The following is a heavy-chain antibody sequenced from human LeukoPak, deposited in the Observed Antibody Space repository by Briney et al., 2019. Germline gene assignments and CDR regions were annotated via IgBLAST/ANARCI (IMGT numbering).Heavy chain of an antibody. CDR2: IKQDVSVK. Sequence: GGSLRLSCAASGFTFSNYWMSWVRQAPGKGLEWVANIKQDVSVKYYVASVKGRFTISRDNAKNFLQMNSLRVEDTAVYYCARIGYSSSSLDYWGQGTLVTVSS. CDR1: GFTFSNYW. J-gene: IGHJ4*02. D-gene: IGHD6-6*01. V-gene: IGHV3-7*01. CDR3: ARIGYSSSSLDY.